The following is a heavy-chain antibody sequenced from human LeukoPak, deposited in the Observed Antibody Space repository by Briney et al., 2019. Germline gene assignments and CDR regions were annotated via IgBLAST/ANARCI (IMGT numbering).Heavy chain of an antibody. CDR3: ARLDPNNYGYVPDY. J-gene: IGHJ4*02. V-gene: IGHV4-4*02. CDR2: IDYSGSN. Sequence: SGTLSLTCAVSGGSISSSNWWSWIRQPPGKGLEWIGYIDYSGSNSYNPSLKSRVTISVGTSKNQFSLKVGSVTTADTAVYYCARLDPNNYGYVPDYWGQGTLVTVSS. CDR1: GGSISSSNW. D-gene: IGHD3-16*01.